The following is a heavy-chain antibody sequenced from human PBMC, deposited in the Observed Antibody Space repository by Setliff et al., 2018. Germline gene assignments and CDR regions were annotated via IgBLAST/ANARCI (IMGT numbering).Heavy chain of an antibody. CDR3: AGDPLYSGSYGPEFYFDY. D-gene: IGHD1-26*01. V-gene: IGHV1-18*01. J-gene: IGHJ4*02. Sequence: ASVKVSCKASGYTFTSYGISWVRQAPGQGLEWMGWISGYNGNTNYAQNFQGRVTMTTDTSTSTAYMELRSLRSDDTAVYYCAGDPLYSGSYGPEFYFDYWGQGTLVTVSS. CDR1: GYTFTSYG. CDR2: ISGYNGNT.